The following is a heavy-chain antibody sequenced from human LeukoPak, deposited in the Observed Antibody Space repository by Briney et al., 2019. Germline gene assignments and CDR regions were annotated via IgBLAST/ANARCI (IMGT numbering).Heavy chain of an antibody. V-gene: IGHV3-23*01. Sequence: GGSLRLSCAASGFTFTSYSMNWVRQAPGKGLEWVSTISGGGGSTYYADSVKGRFTISRDNSKNSLFLQMSSLRADDTAVYYCARWRLGYNSQSNYFDYWGQGTLVTVSS. CDR2: ISGGGGST. D-gene: IGHD1-1*01. CDR3: ARWRLGYNSQSNYFDY. CDR1: GFTFTSYS. J-gene: IGHJ4*02.